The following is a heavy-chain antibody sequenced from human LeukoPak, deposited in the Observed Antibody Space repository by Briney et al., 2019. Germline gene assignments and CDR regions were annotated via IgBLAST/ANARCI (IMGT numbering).Heavy chain of an antibody. CDR1: GDSFTSYW. D-gene: IGHD6-13*01. Sequence: GESLMISCKGSGDSFTSYWISWVRQMPGKGQEWMGRIDPSDSYTNYSPSFQGHVTISADKSISTAYLQWSSLKASHTAMYYCARGAAAADFDYWGQGTLVTVSS. CDR3: ARGAAAADFDY. V-gene: IGHV5-10-1*01. J-gene: IGHJ4*02. CDR2: IDPSDSYT.